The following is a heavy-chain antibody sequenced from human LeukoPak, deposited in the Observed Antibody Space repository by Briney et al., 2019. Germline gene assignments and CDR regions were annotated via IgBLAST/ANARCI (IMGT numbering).Heavy chain of an antibody. CDR2: ISSSSNYT. CDR1: GFTFSDYY. Sequence: RGSLRLSCAASGFTFSDYYMSWIRQAPEKGLEWVSYISSSSNYTNYADSVKGRFTISRDNAKNSLYLQMNSLTAEDTAVYYCARQGNNWFDPWGQGTLVTVSS. V-gene: IGHV3-11*06. CDR3: ARQGNNWFDP. J-gene: IGHJ5*02.